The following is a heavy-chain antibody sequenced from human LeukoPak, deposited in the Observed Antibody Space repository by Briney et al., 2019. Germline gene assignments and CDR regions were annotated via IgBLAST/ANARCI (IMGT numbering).Heavy chain of an antibody. V-gene: IGHV4-61*02. D-gene: IGHD6-13*01. CDR1: GGSISSGSYY. Sequence: PSQTLSLTCTVSGGSISSGSYYWSWIRQPAGKGLEWIGRIYTSGSTNYNPSLNRRVTISVDTSKNQFSLKLSSVTAAATAVYYWARDNPIAAAVDYWGQGTLVTVSS. J-gene: IGHJ4*02. CDR2: IYTSGST. CDR3: ARDNPIAAAVDY.